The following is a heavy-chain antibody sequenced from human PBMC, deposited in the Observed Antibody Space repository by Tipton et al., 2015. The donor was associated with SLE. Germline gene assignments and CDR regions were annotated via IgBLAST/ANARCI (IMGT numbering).Heavy chain of an antibody. J-gene: IGHJ3*02. Sequence: SLRLSCSASGFTFSSYAMRWVRQAPGKGLEYVSAISSNGGSTYYADSVKGRFTISRDNSKNTLYLQMSSLRAEDTAVYYCAREWELEGDAFNIWGQGTMVTVSS. CDR2: ISSNGGST. CDR1: GFTFSSYA. V-gene: IGHV3-64D*06. CDR3: AREWELEGDAFNI. D-gene: IGHD1-26*01.